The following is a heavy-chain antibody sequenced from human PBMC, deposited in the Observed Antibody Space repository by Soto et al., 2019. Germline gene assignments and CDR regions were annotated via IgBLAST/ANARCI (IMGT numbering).Heavy chain of an antibody. CDR2: INGSGRRT. D-gene: IGHD3-3*01. CDR3: AKGGSYYHFCLDS. CDR1: GFTFSSYA. J-gene: IGHJ5*02. V-gene: IGHV3-23*01. Sequence: PGGSLRLSCAASGFTFSSYAMTWVRRAPGKGLEWISSINGSGRRTYYVDSVKGRFTISRDNSKNTLFLQMNSLRAEDAAMYYCAKGGSYYHFCLDSWGQGTLVTVSS.